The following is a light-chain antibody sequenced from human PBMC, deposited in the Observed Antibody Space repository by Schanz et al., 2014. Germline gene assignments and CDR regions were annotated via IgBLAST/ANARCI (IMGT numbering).Light chain of an antibody. Sequence: SALTQPASVSGSPGQSITISCTGTSSDVGSYNLVSWYQQHPDKAPKLIIYEGTKRPSGVSNRFSGSESGNTASLTISGLQAEDEAGYYCCSYAGSDSWVFGGGTKVTVL. CDR3: CSYAGSDSWV. CDR1: SSDVGSYNL. J-gene: IGLJ2*01. CDR2: EGT. V-gene: IGLV2-23*01.